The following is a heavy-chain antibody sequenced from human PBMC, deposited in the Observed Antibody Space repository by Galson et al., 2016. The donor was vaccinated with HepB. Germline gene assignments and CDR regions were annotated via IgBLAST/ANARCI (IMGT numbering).Heavy chain of an antibody. V-gene: IGHV3-23*01. Sequence: SLRLSCAASGFTFISYAMTWVRQAPGKGLEWVSGISSSGGSTYYADSVKGRFTISRDNSKNTLYLQMNRLRAEDTAVYYCAMGGQWLLRLDYWGQGTLVTVSS. D-gene: IGHD6-19*01. CDR3: AMGGQWLLRLDY. CDR1: GFTFISYA. J-gene: IGHJ4*02. CDR2: ISSSGGST.